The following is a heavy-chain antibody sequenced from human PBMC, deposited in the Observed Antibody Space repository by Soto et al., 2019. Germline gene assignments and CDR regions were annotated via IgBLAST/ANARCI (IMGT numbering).Heavy chain of an antibody. Sequence: QVQLQESGPGLVKPSETLSLTCTVSGGSISSYYWSWIRQPPGKGLEWIGYIYYSGSTNYNPSLKSRVTLSVDTCTSQCSLKLSSVTAADTAVYYCARGPGLWFGELFFDYWGQGTLVTVSS. V-gene: IGHV4-59*08. CDR2: IYYSGST. CDR3: ARGPGLWFGELFFDY. CDR1: GGSISSYY. J-gene: IGHJ4*02. D-gene: IGHD3-10*01.